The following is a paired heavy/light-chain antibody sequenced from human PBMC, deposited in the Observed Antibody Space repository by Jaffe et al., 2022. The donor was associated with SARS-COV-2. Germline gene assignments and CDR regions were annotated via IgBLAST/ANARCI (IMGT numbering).Light chain of an antibody. CDR3: QQYHSAPLT. CDR2: WAS. V-gene: IGKV4-1*01. CDR1: QSVLSGSNNNNY. J-gene: IGKJ4*01. Sequence: DIVMTQSPDSLAVSLGERATINCKSSQSVLSGSNNNNYLAWFQQRPGQPPKLVISWASTRESGVPDRFSGSGSGTDFSLTINNLQAEDVAIYYCQQYHSAPLTFGGGTKVGIK.
Heavy chain of an antibody. CDR1: GFSFSNYW. D-gene: IGHD5-12*01. J-gene: IGHJ4*02. CDR2: IRQDGSEQ. V-gene: IGHV3-7*04. Sequence: EVQLVESGGGLVQPGGSLRLSCTASGFSFSNYWMNWVRRAPGKGLEWVATIRQDGSEQLYVDSVKGRFTISRDNAKNLLYLQMNSLRAEDTAVYYCAGGRGWLTDCWGQGTLVTVSS. CDR3: AGGRGWLTDC.